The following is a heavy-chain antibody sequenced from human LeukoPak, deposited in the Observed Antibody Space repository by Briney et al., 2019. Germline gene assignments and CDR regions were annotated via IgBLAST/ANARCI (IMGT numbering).Heavy chain of an antibody. CDR2: IKQDGSDK. V-gene: IGHV3-7*01. J-gene: IGHJ4*01. CDR1: GFTFSNYW. CDR3: ARMRNGWPDY. D-gene: IGHD6-19*01. Sequence: SGGSLRLSCAASGFTFSNYWVTWVRQAPGKGLEWVANIKQDGSDKNYVDSVKGRFTISRDNAKNSLHLQMNSLRPEDTAVYYCARMRNGWPDYWGQEPWSPSPQ.